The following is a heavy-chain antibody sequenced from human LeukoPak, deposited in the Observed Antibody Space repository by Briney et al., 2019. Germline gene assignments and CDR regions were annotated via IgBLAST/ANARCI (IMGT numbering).Heavy chain of an antibody. V-gene: IGHV3-11*01. CDR1: GFTFSDYN. J-gene: IGHJ5*02. D-gene: IGHD3-22*01. CDR2: ISRSGSTK. Sequence: GGSLRLSCAASGFTFSDYNMRWIRQAPGKGLEWVSSISRSGSTKYYADSVKGRFTISRDNAKNSLFLQMNSLRAEDTAVYYCVRASYYYDTSGSPRGWFDPWGQGTLVTVSS. CDR3: VRASYYYDTSGSPRGWFDP.